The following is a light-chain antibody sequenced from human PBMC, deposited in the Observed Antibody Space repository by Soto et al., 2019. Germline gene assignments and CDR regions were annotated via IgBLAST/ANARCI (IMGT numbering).Light chain of an antibody. CDR3: QQYYNWPLT. CDR2: GAS. V-gene: IGKV3D-15*03. Sequence: EIVMTQSPATLSLSPGDSATLSCRASQSVSNNLAWYHQKPGQARRVLIYGASIRAIGVPARFSGSGSGTEFTLTISILQSEDFALFYCQQYYNWPLTFGQGTKVDTK. J-gene: IGKJ1*01. CDR1: QSVSNN.